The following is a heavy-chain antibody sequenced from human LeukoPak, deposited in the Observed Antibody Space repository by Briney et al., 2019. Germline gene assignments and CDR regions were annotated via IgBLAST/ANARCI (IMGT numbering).Heavy chain of an antibody. V-gene: IGHV3-23*01. CDR1: GFTFSSYG. J-gene: IGHJ4*02. CDR3: ARPKYYVLRQANYYFDY. Sequence: GGSLRLSCAASGFTFSSYGMSWVRQAPGKGLEWVSAISGSGGSTYYADSVKGRFTISRDNSKNTLYLQMNSLRAEDTAVYYCARPKYYVLRQANYYFDYWGQGTLVTVSS. CDR2: ISGSGGST. D-gene: IGHD3-10*02.